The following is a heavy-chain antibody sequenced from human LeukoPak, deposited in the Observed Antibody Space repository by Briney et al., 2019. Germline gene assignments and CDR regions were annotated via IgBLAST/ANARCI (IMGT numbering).Heavy chain of an antibody. Sequence: GASVKVSCKPSGYTFTRYYMQWVRQAPGHGLEWMGIINPISGATDYAQKFQGRVTMTRDTSTSTVYMELSSPRSEDTAMYYCARLPYRDGVAQDYWGQGTLVTVSP. CDR1: GYTFTRYY. V-gene: IGHV1-46*01. D-gene: IGHD3-16*02. CDR2: INPISGAT. J-gene: IGHJ4*02. CDR3: ARLPYRDGVAQDY.